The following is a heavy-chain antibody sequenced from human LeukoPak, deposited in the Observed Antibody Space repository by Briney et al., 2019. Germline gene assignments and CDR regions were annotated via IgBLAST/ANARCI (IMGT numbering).Heavy chain of an antibody. Sequence: SETLSLTCAVSGGSITRSDFYWGWIREPPGKGLEWIGRIYYSGAAYYNPSLMSRVTISVDAPQNQFSLNMNSVTAADRDVYYCARLFARWVADTTAPDAFDIWGQGTKVTVSS. V-gene: IGHV4-39*01. CDR2: IYYSGAA. CDR3: ARLFARWVADTTAPDAFDI. CDR1: GGSITRSDFY. D-gene: IGHD1-14*01. J-gene: IGHJ3*02.